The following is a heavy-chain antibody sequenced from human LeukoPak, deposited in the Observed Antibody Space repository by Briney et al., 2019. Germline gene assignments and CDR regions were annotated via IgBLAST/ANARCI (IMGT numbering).Heavy chain of an antibody. D-gene: IGHD6-13*01. J-gene: IGHJ4*02. CDR1: GFTFSSYG. CDR2: IWYDGSNK. Sequence: GRSLRLSCAASGFTFSSYGMHWVRQAPGKGLEWVAVIWYDGSNKYYADSVKDRFTISRDNSKNTLYLQMNSLRAEDTAVYYCARVRDSSSWYGGFDYWGQGTLVTVSS. CDR3: ARVRDSSSWYGGFDY. V-gene: IGHV3-33*01.